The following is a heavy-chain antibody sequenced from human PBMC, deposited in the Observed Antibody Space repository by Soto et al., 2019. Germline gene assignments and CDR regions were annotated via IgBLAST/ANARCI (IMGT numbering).Heavy chain of an antibody. CDR1: GGSVSSGDYF. V-gene: IGHV4-61*08. CDR3: ARYPNYYYYGFDV. CDR2: IYCSGST. D-gene: IGHD3-10*01. Sequence: SETLSLTCTVSGGSVSSGDYFWSWLRQSPGKRLEWIAYIYCSGSTNYNPSLKSRATISVDTSKSQVSLTLTSMTAADAALYYCARYPNYYYYGFDVWGQGTAVTVSS. J-gene: IGHJ6*02.